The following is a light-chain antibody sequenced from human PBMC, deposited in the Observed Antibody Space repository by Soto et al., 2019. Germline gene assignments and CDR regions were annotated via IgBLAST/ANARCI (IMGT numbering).Light chain of an antibody. J-gene: IGLJ1*01. Sequence: QSVLTQPASATGSPGQSITISCTGSSDDIGTYEYISWHQHHPGKAPKLILFGVYDLPSAIFYRVSGSKSGNTASLPIFGLQVEDEAVYYCSSYTTGSTLPWDFGPGTKVTVL. V-gene: IGLV2-14*01. CDR1: SDDIGTYEY. CDR3: SSYTTGSTLPWD. CDR2: GVY.